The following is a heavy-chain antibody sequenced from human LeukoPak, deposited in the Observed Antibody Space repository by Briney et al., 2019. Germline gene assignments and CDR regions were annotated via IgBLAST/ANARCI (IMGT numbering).Heavy chain of an antibody. CDR1: GGSISSGDYY. V-gene: IGHV4-30-4*01. CDR2: IYYSGTT. Sequence: SQTLSLTCTVSGGSISSGDYYWSWIRQPPGKGLEWIGYIYYSGTTYYNPSLKSRVTISVDTSKNQFSLKLSSVTAADSAVYYCARGSYASGFWVDYWGQGTLVTVSS. D-gene: IGHD6-19*01. J-gene: IGHJ4*02. CDR3: ARGSYASGFWVDY.